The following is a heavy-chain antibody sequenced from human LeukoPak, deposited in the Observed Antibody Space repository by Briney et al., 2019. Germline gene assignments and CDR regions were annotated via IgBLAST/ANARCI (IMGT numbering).Heavy chain of an antibody. J-gene: IGHJ4*02. CDR1: GVSFSSDY. Sequence: SETLSLTCTVSGVSFSSDYWSWIRQPPGKGLEWIGSIYYSGSTNYNPSLKSRVTISVDTSKNQFSLKLSSVTAADTAVYYCARQKDSGTYPFDYWGQGTLVTVSS. CDR3: ARQKDSGTYPFDY. V-gene: IGHV4-59*08. D-gene: IGHD1-26*01. CDR2: IYYSGST.